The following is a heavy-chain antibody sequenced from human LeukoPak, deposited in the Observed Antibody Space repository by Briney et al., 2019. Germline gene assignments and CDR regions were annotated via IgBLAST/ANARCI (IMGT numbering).Heavy chain of an antibody. CDR3: AKDQQGGAGSGRFDY. Sequence: GGSLRLSCAASGFTSSAIHWGRQSPGKGLEWLAIIAFDGAYRYYADSGKGRFTISRDISKNTFYLQMSSLTADDAALYYCAKDQQGGAGSGRFDYWGQGTLVTVSS. CDR1: GFTSSA. V-gene: IGHV3-30*04. J-gene: IGHJ4*02. CDR2: IAFDGAYR. D-gene: IGHD3-10*01.